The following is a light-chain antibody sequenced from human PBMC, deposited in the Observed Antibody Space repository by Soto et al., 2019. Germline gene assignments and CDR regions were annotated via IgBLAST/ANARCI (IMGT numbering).Light chain of an antibody. Sequence: QSALTQPPSASGSPGQSVTISCIGTSSDVGNYNYVSWYQHHPGKAPKLMIFEVNKRPSGVPARFSGSKSDNTASLTISGLQAEDEADYYCSSFAVTNNYVCGSGTKLTVL. CDR1: SSDVGNYNY. J-gene: IGLJ1*01. CDR2: EVN. V-gene: IGLV2-8*01. CDR3: SSFAVTNNYV.